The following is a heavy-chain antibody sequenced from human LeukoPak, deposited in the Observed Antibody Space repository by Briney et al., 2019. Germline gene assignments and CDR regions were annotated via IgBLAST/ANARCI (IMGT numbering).Heavy chain of an antibody. CDR1: GFIFDDYG. CDR2: ITWNGGST. J-gene: IGHJ6*03. Sequence: GGSLRLSCAASGFIFDDYGMSWVRQAPGKGLEWVCGITWNGGSTGYADSVKGRFTISRDNAKNSLYLQMNSLRAEDTALYYCAREIARNYYYSYMDVWGKGTTVTVSS. D-gene: IGHD6-6*01. CDR3: AREIARNYYYSYMDV. V-gene: IGHV3-20*04.